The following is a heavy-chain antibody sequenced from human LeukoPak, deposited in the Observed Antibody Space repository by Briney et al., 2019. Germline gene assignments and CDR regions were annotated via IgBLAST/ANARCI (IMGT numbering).Heavy chain of an antibody. V-gene: IGHV3-74*03. D-gene: IGHD1-26*01. CDR3: ISDSEGRSGGDD. Sequence: GGSLRLSCAASGFRFSAFWMHWVRQIPGKGLVWVSRISPDGSTTTYADSVTGRFTISRDNVKNTMYLQMNSPRAEDTAVYYCISDSEGRSGGDDWGQGTQVTVSS. CDR2: ISPDGSTT. CDR1: GFRFSAFW. J-gene: IGHJ4*01.